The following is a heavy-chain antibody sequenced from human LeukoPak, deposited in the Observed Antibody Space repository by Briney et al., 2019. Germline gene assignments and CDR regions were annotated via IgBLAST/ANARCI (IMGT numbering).Heavy chain of an antibody. CDR3: ARDGRVGAVNNCFDP. CDR2: ISTSSSYI. Sequence: GGSLRLSCTASGFTFNGYSMNWVRQAPGKGLEWVSSISTSSSYIYYADSVKGRFTISRNNPKNSLYLQMNSLRAEDTAVYYCARDGRVGAVNNCFDPWGQGTLVTVSS. D-gene: IGHD1-26*01. V-gene: IGHV3-21*01. J-gene: IGHJ5*02. CDR1: GFTFNGYS.